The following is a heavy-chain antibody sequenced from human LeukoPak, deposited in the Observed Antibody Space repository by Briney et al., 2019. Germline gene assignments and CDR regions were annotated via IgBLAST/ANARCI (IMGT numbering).Heavy chain of an antibody. D-gene: IGHD2-2*01. CDR3: AQRAQLPKRHFDY. Sequence: GGSLRLSCAASGFTFSIYAMSWVRQAPGKGLEWVSTITDSGGATYHADSVKGRFTISRDNSKNTLYLQMNSLRAEDTAVYYCAQRAQLPKRHFDYWGQGTLVTVSS. CDR2: ITDSGGAT. J-gene: IGHJ4*02. CDR1: GFTFSIYA. V-gene: IGHV3-23*01.